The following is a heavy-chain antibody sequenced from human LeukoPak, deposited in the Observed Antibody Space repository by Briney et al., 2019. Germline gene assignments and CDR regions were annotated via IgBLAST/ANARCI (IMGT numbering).Heavy chain of an antibody. Sequence: GGSLRLSCAVSAFTVSSNYVSWVRQAPRKGLEWVSVIYGGGSTNYADSVKGRFTISRDNSKNTLYLQMNSLRAEDTAVYYCARDHSGSYQRAFDIWGQGTMVTVSS. J-gene: IGHJ3*02. V-gene: IGHV3-66*02. CDR2: IYGGGST. CDR1: AFTVSSNY. CDR3: ARDHSGSYQRAFDI. D-gene: IGHD1-26*01.